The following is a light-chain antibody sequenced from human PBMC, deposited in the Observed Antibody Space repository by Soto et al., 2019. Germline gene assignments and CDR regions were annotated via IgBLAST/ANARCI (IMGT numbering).Light chain of an antibody. J-gene: IGKJ1*01. CDR2: GAS. Sequence: EIALTQCPGPLSLSPGERVTLSCRASEPIXGSYLAWHRQNPGQAPRLLXHGASTRATGSADRFSGSGSGTDFTLTISRLEPEDFYAYYCQLYGTATKTFGQGTKVDIK. V-gene: IGKV3-20*01. CDR3: QLYGTATKT. CDR1: EPIXGSY.